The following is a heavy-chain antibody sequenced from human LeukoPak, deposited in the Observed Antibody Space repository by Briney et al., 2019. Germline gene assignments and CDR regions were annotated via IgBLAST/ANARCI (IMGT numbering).Heavy chain of an antibody. CDR1: GFSISTYW. J-gene: IGHJ4*02. CDR2: IKQDGSER. D-gene: IGHD5-18*01. Sequence: GGSLRLSCAASGFSISTYWMSWVRQAPGTGLEWVANIKQDGSERYYVESVKDRFTISRDNAKNSLFLQMSGLRAEDTAVYYCARVKFYNYGHGTGHWGQGTLVTVSS. V-gene: IGHV3-7*04. CDR3: ARVKFYNYGHGTGH.